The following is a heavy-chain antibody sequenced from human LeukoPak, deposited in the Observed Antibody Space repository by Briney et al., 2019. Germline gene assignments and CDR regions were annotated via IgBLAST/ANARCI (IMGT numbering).Heavy chain of an antibody. D-gene: IGHD6-19*01. CDR1: GFTFSHRH. Sequence: GGSLRLSCAASGFTFSHRHIHWVRQAPGKGLEWVTVIALDGSRKIYADSVKGRFTISRDNSKNTVSLQMNSLGVEDTAVYYCARDQGDASGWFFDYWGQGARVIVSS. V-gene: IGHV3-30*03. CDR3: ARDQGDASGWFFDY. CDR2: IALDGSRK. J-gene: IGHJ4*02.